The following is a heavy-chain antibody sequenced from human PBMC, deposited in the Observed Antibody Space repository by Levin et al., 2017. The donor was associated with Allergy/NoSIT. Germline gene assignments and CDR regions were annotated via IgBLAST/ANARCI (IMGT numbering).Heavy chain of an antibody. Sequence: GESLKISCEASGFSFTTYAMSWVRQAPGKGLEWVSAISGSGDVAYYADSVKGRFTVSRDSSKNTLYLQLNSLRVEDTALYYCAARPNKCAPGPSDYWGQGTLVIVSS. J-gene: IGHJ4*02. CDR2: ISGSGDVA. V-gene: IGHV3-23*01. CDR1: GFSFTTYA. CDR3: AARPNKCAPGPSDY.